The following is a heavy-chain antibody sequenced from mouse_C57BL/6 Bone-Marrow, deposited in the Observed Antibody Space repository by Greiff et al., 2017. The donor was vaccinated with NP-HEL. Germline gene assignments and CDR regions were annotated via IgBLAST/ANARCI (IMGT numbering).Heavy chain of an antibody. CDR2: IDPSDSYT. V-gene: IGHV1-69*01. Sequence: QVQLQQPGAELVMPGASVKLSCKASGYTFTSYWMHWVKQRPGQGLEWIGEIDPSDSYTNYNQKFKGKSTLTVDKSSSTAYMQLSSLTSEDSAVYYCARGGHYDFDYWGQGTTLTVSS. CDR1: GYTFTSYW. J-gene: IGHJ2*01. CDR3: ARGGHYDFDY. D-gene: IGHD1-1*01.